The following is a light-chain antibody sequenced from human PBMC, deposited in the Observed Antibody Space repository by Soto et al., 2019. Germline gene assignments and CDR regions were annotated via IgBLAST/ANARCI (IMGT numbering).Light chain of an antibody. CDR1: QSVSSSY. CDR2: GAS. J-gene: IGKJ1*01. V-gene: IGKV3-20*01. CDR3: QQYGSSPT. Sequence: EIVLTQSPGTLSLSPKERATLSCRASQSVSSSYLAWYQQKLGQAPRLLIYGASSRATGIPDRFSGSGSGTDFTLTISRLEPEDFAVYYCQQYGSSPTFGQGTKVDIK.